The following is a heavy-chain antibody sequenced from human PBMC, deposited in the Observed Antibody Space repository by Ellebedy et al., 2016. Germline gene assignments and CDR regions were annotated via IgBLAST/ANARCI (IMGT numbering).Heavy chain of an antibody. J-gene: IGHJ4*02. Sequence: GGSLRLSCAASGFTFSSYGMNWVRQTPGKGLEWISYISSSSSTVYYADPLEGRFTVPRDNAKNYLYLQVTSLRAEDTAVYYCARQRLRLGELSLLFDLWGQGTLVTVSS. D-gene: IGHD3-16*02. CDR3: ARQRLRLGELSLLFDL. CDR1: GFTFSSYG. V-gene: IGHV3-48*01. CDR2: ISSSSSTV.